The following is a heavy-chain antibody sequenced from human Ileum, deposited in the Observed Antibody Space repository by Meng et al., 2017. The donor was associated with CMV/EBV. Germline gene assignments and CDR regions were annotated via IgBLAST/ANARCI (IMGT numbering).Heavy chain of an antibody. D-gene: IGHD3-10*01. CDR3: ARRGDY. Sequence: RSPACSSFGRSVSDNYYYWVWIRQPHRKGVEWIDCVYYTRTTDYNPSLKSRVTVFLDKSKNHLALSLNYVTAADTAVYYCARRGDYWGQGTLVTVSS. J-gene: IGHJ4*02. CDR1: GRSVSDNYYY. V-gene: IGHV4-39*02. CDR2: VYYTRTT.